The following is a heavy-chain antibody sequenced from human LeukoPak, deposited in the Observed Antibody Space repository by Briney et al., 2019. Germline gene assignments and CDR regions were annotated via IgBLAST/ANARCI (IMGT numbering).Heavy chain of an antibody. CDR1: GFTFSTFA. V-gene: IGHV3-30*04. CDR2: ISFDGSNT. D-gene: IGHD3-16*01. Sequence: PGGSLRLSCAASGFTFSTFAMHWVRQAPGKGLEWVAVISFDGSNTYYADSVKGRFTISRDNSKNTLYLQMNGLRAEDTAVYFCAKDHKWWREYFYASGTYRGLFDYWGQGTLVTVSS. J-gene: IGHJ4*02. CDR3: AKDHKWWREYFYASGTYRGLFDY.